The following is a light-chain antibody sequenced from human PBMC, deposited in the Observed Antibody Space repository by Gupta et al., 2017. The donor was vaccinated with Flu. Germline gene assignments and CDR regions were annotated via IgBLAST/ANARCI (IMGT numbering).Light chain of an antibody. V-gene: IGKV3-20*01. CDR1: QSISSNF. Sequence: EIVFTQSAGTLSLSPGERATLSCRASQSISSNFLAWYQQKPGLAPRLLIYGASSRATGIPDRFSGTGSGTDFTLTISRLEPEDFAVYYCQQYGSSPLTFGGGTNVEIK. CDR3: QQYGSSPLT. CDR2: GAS. J-gene: IGKJ4*01.